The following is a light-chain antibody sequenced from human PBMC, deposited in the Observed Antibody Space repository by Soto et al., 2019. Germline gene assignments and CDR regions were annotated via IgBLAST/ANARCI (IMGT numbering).Light chain of an antibody. J-gene: IGKJ1*01. Sequence: DIQMTQSPSTLSASVEDRVTITCRASQSIDIWLAWFQQKPGKAPRLLIYKASALESGVPSRFSGSGSGTDFTLTISSLQPDDFATYYCQQYNTYWTFGQGTKVEIK. CDR3: QQYNTYWT. V-gene: IGKV1-5*03. CDR1: QSIDIW. CDR2: KAS.